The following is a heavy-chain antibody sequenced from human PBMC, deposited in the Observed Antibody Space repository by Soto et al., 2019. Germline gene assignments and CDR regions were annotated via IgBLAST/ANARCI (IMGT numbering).Heavy chain of an antibody. CDR1: CYTFTTYG. CDR2: ISPYNGDT. CDR3: ARTPRAQMIVLESATRFDY. J-gene: IGHJ4*02. V-gene: IGHV1-18*04. Sequence: VKVSCKASCYTFTTYGFNWVRQAPGQGLEWMGWISPYNGDTNYAQNFQGRVTLTTDTSTSTAYMELRSLTSDDTAVYYCARTPRAQMIVLESATRFDYWGQGTLVTVSS. D-gene: IGHD2-15*01.